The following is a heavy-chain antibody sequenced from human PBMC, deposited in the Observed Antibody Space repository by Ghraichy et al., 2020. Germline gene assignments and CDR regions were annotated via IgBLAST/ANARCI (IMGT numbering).Heavy chain of an antibody. CDR1: GDSVSSNSAA. Sequence: SQTLSLTCAISGDSVSSNSAAWNWIRQSPSRGLEWLGRTYYRSKWYNDYAVSVKSRITINPDTSKNQFSLQLNSVTPEDTAVYYCARDSSGWYSLGVVAFDIWGQGTMVTVSS. CDR3: ARDSSGWYSLGVVAFDI. V-gene: IGHV6-1*01. J-gene: IGHJ3*02. CDR2: TYYRSKWYN. D-gene: IGHD6-19*01.